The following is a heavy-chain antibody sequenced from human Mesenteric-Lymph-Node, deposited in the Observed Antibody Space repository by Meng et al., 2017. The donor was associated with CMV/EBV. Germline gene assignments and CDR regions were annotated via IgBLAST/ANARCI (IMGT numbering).Heavy chain of an antibody. J-gene: IGHJ4*02. V-gene: IGHV4-61*01. CDR1: GGSVSSGSYY. CDR2: IYYSGST. Sequence: SETLSLTCTVSGGSVSSGSYYWIWIRQPPGKGLEWIGYIYYSGSTNYNPSLKSRVTISVDTSKNQFSLKLSSVSAADTAVYYCAREQGDGSFDYWGQGTLVTVSS. D-gene: IGHD3-10*01. CDR3: AREQGDGSFDY.